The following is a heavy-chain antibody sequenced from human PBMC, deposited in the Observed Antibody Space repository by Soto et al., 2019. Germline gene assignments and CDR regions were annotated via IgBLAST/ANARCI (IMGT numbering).Heavy chain of an antibody. Sequence: VPLVESGGGLVKPGGSLRLSCAASGFTFSDYYMSWIRQAPGKGLEWVSYISSSSSYTNYADSVKGRFTISRDNAKNSLYLQMNSLRAEDTAVYYCARVKGGYTPDYDAFDIWGQGTMVTVSS. V-gene: IGHV3-11*05. D-gene: IGHD1-26*01. CDR1: GFTFSDYY. J-gene: IGHJ3*02. CDR3: ARVKGGYTPDYDAFDI. CDR2: ISSSSSYT.